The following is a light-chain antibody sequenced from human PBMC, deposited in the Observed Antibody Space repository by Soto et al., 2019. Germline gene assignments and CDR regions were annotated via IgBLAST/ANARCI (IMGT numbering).Light chain of an antibody. CDR2: LSS. CDR1: QSLLHSNGYNY. V-gene: IGKV2-28*01. J-gene: IGKJ4*01. Sequence: IVGTHSPRSLPVTPGEPASISCSSSQSLLHSNGYNYLDWYLQKPGQSPQLLIYLSSNRASGVPDRFSGSGSGTDFTLKISRVEAPDVAVYYSMQALQNLNFRGGTKVDSK. CDR3: MQALQNLN.